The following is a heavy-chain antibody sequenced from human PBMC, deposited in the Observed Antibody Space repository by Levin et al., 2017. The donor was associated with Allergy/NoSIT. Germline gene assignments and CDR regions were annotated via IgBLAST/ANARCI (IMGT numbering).Heavy chain of an antibody. D-gene: IGHD6-19*01. V-gene: IGHV5-51*01. CDR3: ARRGIAVAEDFCYYFDY. Sequence: GGSLRLSCKGSGYSFTSYWIGWVRQMPGKGLEWMGIIYPGDSDTRYSPSFQGQVTISADKSISTAYLQWSSLKASDTAMYYCARRGIAVAEDFCYYFDYWGQGTLVTVSS. J-gene: IGHJ4*02. CDR2: IYPGDSDT. CDR1: GYSFTSYW.